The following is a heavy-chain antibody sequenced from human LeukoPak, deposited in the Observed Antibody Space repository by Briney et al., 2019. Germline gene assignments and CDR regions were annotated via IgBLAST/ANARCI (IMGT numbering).Heavy chain of an antibody. D-gene: IGHD3-22*01. V-gene: IGHV4-34*01. CDR2: INHSGST. J-gene: IGHJ5*02. CDR3: ARGLYYYDSSGFTGRFDP. CDR1: GGSFSGYY. Sequence: SETLSLTCAVYGGSFSGYYWSWIRQPPGKGLEWIGEINHSGSTNYNPSLKSRVTISVDTSKNQFSLKLSSVTAADTAVYYCARGLYYYDSSGFTGRFDPWGQGTLVTVSS.